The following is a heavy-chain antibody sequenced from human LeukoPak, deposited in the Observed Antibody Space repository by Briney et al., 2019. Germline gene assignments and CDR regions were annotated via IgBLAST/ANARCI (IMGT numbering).Heavy chain of an antibody. D-gene: IGHD3-10*01. Sequence: PSETLSLTCAVYGGSFSGYYWSWIRQPPGKGLEWIGEINHSGSTNYNPSPKSRVTISVDTSKNQFSLKLSSVTAADTAVYYCAREGYYYGSGSYQIDYWGQGTLVTVSS. J-gene: IGHJ4*02. CDR1: GGSFSGYY. CDR3: AREGYYYGSGSYQIDY. V-gene: IGHV4-34*01. CDR2: INHSGST.